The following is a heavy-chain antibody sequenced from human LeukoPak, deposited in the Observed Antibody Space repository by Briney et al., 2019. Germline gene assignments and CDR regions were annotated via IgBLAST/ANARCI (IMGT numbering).Heavy chain of an antibody. CDR3: ARTPGE. Sequence: PSETLSLSCTVSGGSISSFYWSWIRQPPEKGLEWIGNIYNSGSTNYNPSLKSRVTISADTSKNQFSLKLSSVTAADTAVYFCARTPGEWGQGTLVTVSS. J-gene: IGHJ4*02. D-gene: IGHD2-21*01. CDR1: GGSISSFY. CDR2: IYNSGST. V-gene: IGHV4-59*01.